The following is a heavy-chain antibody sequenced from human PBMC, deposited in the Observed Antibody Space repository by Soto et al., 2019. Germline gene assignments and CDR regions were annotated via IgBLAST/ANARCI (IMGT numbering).Heavy chain of an antibody. J-gene: IGHJ4*02. D-gene: IGHD5-18*01. V-gene: IGHV3-48*02. CDR2: ISSSSSTI. CDR1: GFTFSSYS. Sequence: EVQLVESGGGLVQPGGSLRLSCAASGFTFSSYSMNWVRQAPGKGLEWVSYISSSSSTIYYADSVKGRFTISRDNAKNSLYLQMHSLRDEDTAVYYCARALGYGLFDYWGQGTLVTVSS. CDR3: ARALGYGLFDY.